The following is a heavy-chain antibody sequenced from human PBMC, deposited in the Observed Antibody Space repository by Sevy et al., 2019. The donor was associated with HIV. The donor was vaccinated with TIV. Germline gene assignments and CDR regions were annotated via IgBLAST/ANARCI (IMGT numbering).Heavy chain of an antibody. J-gene: IGHJ4*02. CDR1: GGSITSLY. V-gene: IGHV4-59*08. Sequence: SETLSLTCTVSGGSITSLYWNWIRQPPGKGLEWIAIIYYNGHINYNPSLKSRVTLSLDTSKNQFSLRLECVTAADTAMYYCAGENAWGRCYSWGQGTLVTVSS. D-gene: IGHD1-26*01. CDR2: IYYNGHI. CDR3: AGENAWGRCYS.